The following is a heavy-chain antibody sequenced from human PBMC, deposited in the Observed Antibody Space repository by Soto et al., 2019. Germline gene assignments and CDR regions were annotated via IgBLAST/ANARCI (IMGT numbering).Heavy chain of an antibody. CDR3: XXXXXSNPSNFDY. V-gene: IGHV1-69*01. CDR1: GGTFSSYA. Sequence: QVQLVQSGAEVKKPGSSVKVSCKASGGTFSSYAISWVRQAPGQGLEWMGGIIPIFGTANYAQKFQGRVTITADESTSXXXXXXXXXXXXXXXXXXXXXXXXSNPSNFDYWGQGTLVTVSS. J-gene: IGHJ4*02. CDR2: IIPIFGTA. D-gene: IGHD4-4*01.